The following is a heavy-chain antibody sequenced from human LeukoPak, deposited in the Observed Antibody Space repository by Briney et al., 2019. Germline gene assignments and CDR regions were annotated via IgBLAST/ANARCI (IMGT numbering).Heavy chain of an antibody. CDR3: ARGAYYYDSSSTGGAFDI. D-gene: IGHD3-22*01. CDR2: INGDGSST. V-gene: IGHV3-74*03. CDR1: GFTISSYW. J-gene: IGHJ3*02. Sequence: GGSLRLSCGATGFTISSYWMHWVRQAPGKGLVWVSRINGDGSSTTYADSVKGRFTISRDNAKNTLYLQMNSLRAEDTAVYYCARGAYYYDSSSTGGAFDIWGQGTMVTVSS.